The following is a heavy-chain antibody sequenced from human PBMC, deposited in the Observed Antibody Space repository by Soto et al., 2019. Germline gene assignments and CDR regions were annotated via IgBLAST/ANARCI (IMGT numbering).Heavy chain of an antibody. V-gene: IGHV4-59*12. Sequence: PSETLSLTCTVSGDFNTNFYWSWIRQSPGKGLEWMGFIYSSGSTRYNPSLKSRITMSVDTSKNQFSLNLNSVTAADTAVYYCARSFGWYAIDQWGQGTLVTVS. CDR2: IYSSGST. J-gene: IGHJ4*02. CDR1: GDFNTNFY. D-gene: IGHD6-19*01. CDR3: ARSFGWYAIDQ.